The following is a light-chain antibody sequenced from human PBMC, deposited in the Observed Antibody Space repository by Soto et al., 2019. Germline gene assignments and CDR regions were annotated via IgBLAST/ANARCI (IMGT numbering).Light chain of an antibody. V-gene: IGLV3-1*01. Sequence: SYELTQPPSVSVSPGQTASVTCSGAKLGDEYVSWYRQKPGQSPVLVIYQDNKPTSGIPERFSGSNSGNTASLTINGTQAMDEADYFCQAWGSSPVYVFGTVTKLTVL. CDR3: QAWGSSPVYV. CDR1: KLGDEY. CDR2: QDN. J-gene: IGLJ1*01.